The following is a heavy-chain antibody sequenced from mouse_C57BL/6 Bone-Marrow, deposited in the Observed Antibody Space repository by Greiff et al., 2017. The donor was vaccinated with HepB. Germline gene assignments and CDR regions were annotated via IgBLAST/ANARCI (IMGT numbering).Heavy chain of an antibody. V-gene: IGHV6-3*01. CDR1: GFTFSNYW. CDR2: IRLKSDNYAT. J-gene: IGHJ3*01. D-gene: IGHD1-1*02. Sequence: EVQVVESGGGLVQPGGSMKLSCVASGFTFSNYWLNWVRQSPEKGLEWVAQIRLKSDNYATHYAESVKGRFTISRDDSKSSVYLQMNNLRAEDTGIYYCTDNYGPWFAYWGQGTLVTVSA. CDR3: TDNYGPWFAY.